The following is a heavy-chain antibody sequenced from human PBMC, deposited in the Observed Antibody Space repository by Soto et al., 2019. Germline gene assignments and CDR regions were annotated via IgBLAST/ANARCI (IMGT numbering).Heavy chain of an antibody. CDR2: ITSTADTYAT. J-gene: IGHJ3*02. CDR3: TGSMSFAFDI. CDR1: GFSLRDSV. Sequence: EVQLVESGGGLVQPGGSLKLSCAASGFSLRDSVMHWVRQVSGKGLEWVGRITSTADTYATAYTASVKGRFTVSRDDSKNTAYLQMTSLKTDDTAVYYCTGSMSFAFDIWGQGTMVHVSS. V-gene: IGHV3-73*01.